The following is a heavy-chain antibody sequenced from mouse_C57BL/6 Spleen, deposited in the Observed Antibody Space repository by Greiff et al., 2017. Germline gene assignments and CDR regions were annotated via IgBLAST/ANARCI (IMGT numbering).Heavy chain of an antibody. CDR1: GFTFSDYG. J-gene: IGHJ4*01. Sequence: EVHLVVSGGGLVKPGGSLKLSCAASGFTFSDYGMHWVRQAPEKGLEWVAYISSGCSTIYYADTVKGRFTISRDNAKNTLFLQMTSLRSEDTARYYCARRGGSSYNYAMDDWGQGTSVTVSS. CDR3: ARRGGSSYNYAMDD. D-gene: IGHD1-1*01. V-gene: IGHV5-17*01. CDR2: ISSGCSTI.